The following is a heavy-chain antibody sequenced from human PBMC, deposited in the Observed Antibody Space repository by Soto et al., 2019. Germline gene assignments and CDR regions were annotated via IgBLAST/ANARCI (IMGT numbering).Heavy chain of an antibody. J-gene: IGHJ6*03. V-gene: IGHV3-48*01. CDR1: GFTFSSYS. CDR3: AREIKVPAAMSGGYYYYMDV. D-gene: IGHD2-2*01. Sequence: EVQLVESGGGLVQPGGSLRLSCAASGFTFSSYSMNWVRQAPGKGLEWVSYISSSSSTIYYADSVKGRFTISRDNAKNSLYLQMNSLRAEDTAVYYCAREIKVPAAMSGGYYYYMDVWGKGTTVTVSS. CDR2: ISSSSSTI.